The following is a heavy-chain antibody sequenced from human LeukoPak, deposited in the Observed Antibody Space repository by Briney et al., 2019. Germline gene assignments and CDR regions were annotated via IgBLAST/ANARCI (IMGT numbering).Heavy chain of an antibody. D-gene: IGHD3-10*01. CDR2: IYYSGST. J-gene: IGHJ4*02. CDR3: ARVSDSGSHSDY. V-gene: IGHV4-59*01. Sequence: SETLSLTCTVSGGSISSYYWSWLRQPPGKGLEWIGYIYYSGSTNYNPSLKSRVTISVDTSRIQSSLKLSSVTAAATAVYYCARVSDSGSHSDYWGQGTLVTVSS. CDR1: GGSISSYY.